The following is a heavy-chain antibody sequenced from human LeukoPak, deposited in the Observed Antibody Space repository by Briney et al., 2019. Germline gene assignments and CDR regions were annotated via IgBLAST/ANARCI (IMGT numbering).Heavy chain of an antibody. CDR3: ASEGIYDSSGYYGY. D-gene: IGHD3-22*01. CDR1: GFTFSDYY. Sequence: PGGSLRLSCAASGFTFSDYYMSWIRQAPGKGLEWVSYISSSGSTIYYADSVKGRSTISRDNAKNSLYLQMNSLRAEDTAVYYCASEGIYDSSGYYGYWGQGTLVTVSS. V-gene: IGHV3-11*01. J-gene: IGHJ4*02. CDR2: ISSSGSTI.